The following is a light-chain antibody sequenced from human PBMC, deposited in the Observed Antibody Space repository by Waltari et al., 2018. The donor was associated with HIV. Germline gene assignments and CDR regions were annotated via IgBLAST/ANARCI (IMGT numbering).Light chain of an antibody. V-gene: IGLV2-14*01. Sequence: QSALTQPASVSGSPGQSLTISFAGTSSDFGAYDFLSWYQQHPGKAPKLVTYQVTYRPSGVSNRFSGSKSGNTASLTISGLQADDEADYYCCSHTRSNNLIFGGGTKLTVL. CDR1: SSDFGAYDF. J-gene: IGLJ2*01. CDR2: QVT. CDR3: CSHTRSNNLI.